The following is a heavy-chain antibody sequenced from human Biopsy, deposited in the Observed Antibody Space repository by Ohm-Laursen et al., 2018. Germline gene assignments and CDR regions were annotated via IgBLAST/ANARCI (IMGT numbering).Heavy chain of an antibody. Sequence: TLSLTCIVSGGSISSGGSYWSWIRQRPGKGLEWIGYIFNSANTHYNPSLKNLITISGDTSKNQFSLKLNSVTAADTAVYYCARGDYFDSNGYFWFDPWGQGTLVTVSS. D-gene: IGHD3-22*01. J-gene: IGHJ5*02. CDR2: IFNSANT. V-gene: IGHV4-31*01. CDR3: ARGDYFDSNGYFWFDP. CDR1: GGSISSGGSY.